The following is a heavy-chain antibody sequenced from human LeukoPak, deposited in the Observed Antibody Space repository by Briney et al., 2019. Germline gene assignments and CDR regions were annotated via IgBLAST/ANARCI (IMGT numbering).Heavy chain of an antibody. J-gene: IGHJ4*02. Sequence: PGGSLRLSCAASGFTFDDYAMHWVRQAPGKGLEWVSGISWSSGSIGYADSVKGRFTISRDNAKNSLYLQMNSLRAEDTALYYCAKDMYGGGNWNAIGVDYWGQGTLVTVSS. V-gene: IGHV3-9*01. CDR3: AKDMYGGGNWNAIGVDY. CDR2: ISWSSGSI. D-gene: IGHD1-1*01. CDR1: GFTFDDYA.